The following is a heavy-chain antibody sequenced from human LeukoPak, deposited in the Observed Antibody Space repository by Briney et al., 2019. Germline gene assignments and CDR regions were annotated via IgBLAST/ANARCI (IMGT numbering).Heavy chain of an antibody. CDR2: ISSSSSYI. V-gene: IGHV3-21*04. D-gene: IGHD3-22*01. CDR3: ARGFGNYYDSSGFDY. CDR1: GFTFSSYS. J-gene: IGHJ4*02. Sequence: GGSLRLSCGASGFTFSSYSMNRVRQAPGKGLEWVSSISSSSSYIYYADSVKGRFTISRDNAKNSLYLQMNSLRAEDTAVYYCARGFGNYYDSSGFDYWGQGTLVTVSS.